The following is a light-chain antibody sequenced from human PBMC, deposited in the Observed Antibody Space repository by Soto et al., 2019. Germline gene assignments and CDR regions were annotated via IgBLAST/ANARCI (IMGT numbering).Light chain of an antibody. Sequence: EIVMTQSPDTLSVSPGERATLSCRASQSVSSNLAWYQQKPGQAPRLLIYGASTRATGIPARFSGSGSGTEFTLTISSLQSEDFAIYYCQQYSYWPPGITFGPGTKVDLK. V-gene: IGKV3-15*01. CDR3: QQYSYWPPGIT. CDR1: QSVSSN. J-gene: IGKJ3*01. CDR2: GAS.